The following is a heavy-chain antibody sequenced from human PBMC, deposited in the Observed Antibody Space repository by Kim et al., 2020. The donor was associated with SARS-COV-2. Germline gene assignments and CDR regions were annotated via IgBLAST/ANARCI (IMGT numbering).Heavy chain of an antibody. CDR3: ARGVGITGIDY. CDR2: N. D-gene: IGHD1-26*01. Sequence: NDYAASVKSRISINPDTSENQFSLQLNSVTPEDTAVYYCARGVGITGIDYWGQGTLVTVSS. V-gene: IGHV6-1*01. J-gene: IGHJ4*02.